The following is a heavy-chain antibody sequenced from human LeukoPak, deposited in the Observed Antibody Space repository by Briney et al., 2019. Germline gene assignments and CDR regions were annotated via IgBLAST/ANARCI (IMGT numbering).Heavy chain of an antibody. J-gene: IGHJ4*02. D-gene: IGHD3-16*01. V-gene: IGHV3-48*03. CDR1: GFTFSSYE. Sequence: GGSLRLSCAASGFTFSSYEMNWVRQAPGKGLEGVSYISSSGSTIYYADSVKGRFTISRDNSKNTLYLHMNSLRAEDTAVYYCAKMRGIVITFGGVIFDSWGQGTLATVSS. CDR2: ISSSGSTI. CDR3: AKMRGIVITFGGVIFDS.